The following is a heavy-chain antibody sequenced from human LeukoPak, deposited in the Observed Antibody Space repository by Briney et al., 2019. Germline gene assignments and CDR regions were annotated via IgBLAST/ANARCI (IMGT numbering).Heavy chain of an antibody. V-gene: IGHV4-59*01. Sequence: PSETLSLTCTVSGGSISGYYWSWIRQPPGKGLEWIGYIDYSGSTNYNPSLKSRVTISVDTSKNPFSLRLRYVTAADTAVYYCARTASTVTTAIDYWGQGTLVTVSS. J-gene: IGHJ4*02. CDR1: GGSISGYY. CDR2: IDYSGST. D-gene: IGHD4-17*01. CDR3: ARTASTVTTAIDY.